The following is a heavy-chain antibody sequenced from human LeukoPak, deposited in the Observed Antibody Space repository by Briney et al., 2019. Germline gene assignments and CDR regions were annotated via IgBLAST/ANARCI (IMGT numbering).Heavy chain of an antibody. V-gene: IGHV2-5*01. CDR3: AHSLYYYDSRHPILGGGFDY. D-gene: IGHD3-22*01. CDR2: IYWNDDK. Sequence: SGPTLVNPTQTLTLTCTFSGFSLSTSGVGVGWIRQPPGKALEWLALIYWNDDKRYSPSLKSRLTITKDTSKNQVVLTMTNMDPVDTATYYCAHSLYYYDSRHPILGGGFDYWGQGTLVTVSS. J-gene: IGHJ4*02. CDR1: GFSLSTSGVG.